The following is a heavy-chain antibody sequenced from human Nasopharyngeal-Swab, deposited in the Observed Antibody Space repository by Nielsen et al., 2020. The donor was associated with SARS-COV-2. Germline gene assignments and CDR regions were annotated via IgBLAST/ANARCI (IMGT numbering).Heavy chain of an antibody. CDR3: ARGIEYSSSSWFEY. CDR1: GGTLTTYS. V-gene: IGHV1-69*13. J-gene: IGHJ4*02. CDR2: IFTLSGSV. Sequence: SVKVSCKPSGGTLTTYSIAWVRQAPGQGLEWLGRIFTLSGSVDYAQRFQGRVTITADESTNTAHMELSSLRSEDTAMYYCARGIEYSSSSWFEYWGQGTLVTVSS. D-gene: IGHD6-6*01.